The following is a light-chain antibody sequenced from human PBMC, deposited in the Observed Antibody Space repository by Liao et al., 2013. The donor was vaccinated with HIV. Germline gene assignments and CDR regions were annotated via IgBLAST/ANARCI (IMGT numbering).Light chain of an antibody. CDR1: NIGGKS. V-gene: IGLV3-21*01. Sequence: SYELTQPPSVSVAPGKTARITCGGINIGGKSVHWYQQKPGQAPVVVIYKDTERPSGIPERFSGSYSGNTATLTISGTQAMDEADYFCQAWDSRADVVFGGGTKLTVL. CDR3: QAWDSRADVV. CDR2: KDT. J-gene: IGLJ2*01.